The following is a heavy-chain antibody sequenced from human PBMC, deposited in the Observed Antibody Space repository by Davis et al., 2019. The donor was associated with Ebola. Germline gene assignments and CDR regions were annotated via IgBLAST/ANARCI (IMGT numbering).Heavy chain of an antibody. D-gene: IGHD4-17*01. CDR2: ISSTSETI. Sequence: GESLKISCAASGFTFNTYSMNWVRQAPGKGLDWISYISSTSETIFYADSVKGRFTISRDNAKKSLYLVMSSLRDEDSAVYYCASLDPNKDYGDYWGQGTLVTVS. V-gene: IGHV3-48*02. J-gene: IGHJ4*02. CDR3: ASLDPNKDYGDY. CDR1: GFTFNTYS.